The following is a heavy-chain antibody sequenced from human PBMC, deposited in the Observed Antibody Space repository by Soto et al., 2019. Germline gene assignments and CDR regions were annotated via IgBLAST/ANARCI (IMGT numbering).Heavy chain of an antibody. CDR3: VRDLALMADY. Sequence: GGSLRLPCVASGFNLNTYGIYWVRQAPGKGLQWVAQILYDGSKKHYADSVRGRFTITRDNSKNTVYPQMDSLRVDDTAMYYCVRDLALMADYWGQGTLVTVSS. D-gene: IGHD3-16*01. CDR1: GFNLNTYG. CDR2: ILYDGSKK. V-gene: IGHV3-30*03. J-gene: IGHJ4*02.